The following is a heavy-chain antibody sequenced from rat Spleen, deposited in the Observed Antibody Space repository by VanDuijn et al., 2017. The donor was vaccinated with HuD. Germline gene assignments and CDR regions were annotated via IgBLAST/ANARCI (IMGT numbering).Heavy chain of an antibody. Sequence: EVQLVESGGGLVQPGRSLKLSCAASGFTFSDYYMAWVRQAPKKGLEWVATIIYDGGRTYYRDSVKGRFTISRDNTKSTLYLQMESLRSEDTATYYCARQNWPYYFDYWGQGVMVTVSS. CDR3: ARQNWPYYFDY. D-gene: IGHD5-1*01. CDR1: GFTFSDYY. CDR2: IIYDGGRT. V-gene: IGHV5-7*01. J-gene: IGHJ2*01.